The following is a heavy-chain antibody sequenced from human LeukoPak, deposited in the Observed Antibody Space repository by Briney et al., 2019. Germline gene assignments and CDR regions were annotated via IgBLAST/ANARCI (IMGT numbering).Heavy chain of an antibody. CDR2: ISAYNGNT. Sequence: GASVKVSCKASGYTFTSYGISWVRQAPGQGLEWMGWISAYNGNTNYAQKLQGRVTMTTDTSTSTAYMELRSLRSDDTAVYYCARVGALGVRGVIKDRPGLWDNYYYYGMDVCGQGTTVTVSS. CDR1: GYTFTSYG. V-gene: IGHV1-18*01. D-gene: IGHD3-10*01. CDR3: ARVGALGVRGVIKDRPGLWDNYYYYGMDV. J-gene: IGHJ6*02.